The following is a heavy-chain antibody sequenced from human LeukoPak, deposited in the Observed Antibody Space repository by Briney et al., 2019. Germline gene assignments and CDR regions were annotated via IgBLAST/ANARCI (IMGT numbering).Heavy chain of an antibody. V-gene: IGHV1-18*04. D-gene: IGHD3-9*01. J-gene: IGHJ3*02. CDR2: ISTYKGDT. Sequence: GASVKVSCKTYGYTLTDYYMHWVRQAPGQGPEWMGRISTYKGDTDYAQKLQGRVTMTTDTSTSTAYMELRSLRSDDTAVYYCARGGYYDVLTGYETVDAFDIWGQGTMVTVSS. CDR3: ARGGYYDVLTGYETVDAFDI. CDR1: GYTLTDYY.